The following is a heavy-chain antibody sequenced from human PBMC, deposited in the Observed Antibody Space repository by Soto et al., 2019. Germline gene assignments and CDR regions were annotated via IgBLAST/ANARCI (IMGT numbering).Heavy chain of an antibody. CDR3: SKDLQSYGDYDYYCYGMDV. V-gene: IGHV3-30*18. CDR1: GFTFSTYG. J-gene: IGHJ6*02. D-gene: IGHD4-17*01. Sequence: QVQLVESGGGEVQPGRSLTLSCAASGFTFSTYGMHWVRKTPGKGLEWVAVISYDGTNNFYSDSVQGRFTISRDNFKNTLTLQMNSLREDDTAVYSCSKDLQSYGDYDYYCYGMDVWGLGTRVTVSS. CDR2: ISYDGTNN.